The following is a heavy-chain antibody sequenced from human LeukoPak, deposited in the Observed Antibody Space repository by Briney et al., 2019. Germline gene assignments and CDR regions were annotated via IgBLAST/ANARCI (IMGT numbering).Heavy chain of an antibody. D-gene: IGHD6-13*01. CDR3: ARSAEGYSSSYYGMDV. CDR2: ISPYNGNT. CDR1: GYTFTSYG. V-gene: IGHV1-18*04. Sequence: ASVNVSCKASGYTFTSYGISWVRQAPGQRLEGMGWISPYNGNTNYAQNLQGRVTMTTDTSTSTAYMELRSLTSDDTAVYYCARSAEGYSSSYYGMDVWGKGTTVTVSS. J-gene: IGHJ6*04.